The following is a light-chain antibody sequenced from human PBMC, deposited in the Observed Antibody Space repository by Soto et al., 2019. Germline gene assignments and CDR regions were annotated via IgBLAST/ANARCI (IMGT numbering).Light chain of an antibody. CDR1: QSIGSW. J-gene: IGKJ1*01. CDR3: QQCNTYST. Sequence: DIQLTQSPSILSASVGDRVTITCRASQSIGSWLAWYQQKPGKAPNLLIFQTSNLESGVPSRFSGSGSGTEFTLTISSLQPDDFATYYCQQCNTYSTFGQGTKVETK. CDR2: QTS. V-gene: IGKV1-5*03.